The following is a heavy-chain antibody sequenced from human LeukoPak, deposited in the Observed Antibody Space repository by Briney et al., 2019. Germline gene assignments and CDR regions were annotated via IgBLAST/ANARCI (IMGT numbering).Heavy chain of an antibody. CDR1: GFTFSSYS. V-gene: IGHV3-48*04. CDR3: ARDGGAGTPWAFDI. J-gene: IGHJ3*02. D-gene: IGHD6-25*01. Sequence: GGSLRLSCAASGFTFSSYSMNWVRQAPGKGLEWVSHISGSSSTTYYTDSVKGRFTISRDNAKNLLFLQMNSLRAEDTAVYYCARDGGAGTPWAFDIWGQGTMVTVSS. CDR2: ISGSSSTT.